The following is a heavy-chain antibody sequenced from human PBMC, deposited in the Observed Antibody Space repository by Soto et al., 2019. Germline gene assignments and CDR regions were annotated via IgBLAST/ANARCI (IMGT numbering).Heavy chain of an antibody. CDR3: AREPYLPKARNDF. V-gene: IGHV4-39*07. CDR2: IYYSGST. J-gene: IGHJ4*02. Sequence: PSETLSLTFTVSGGSISSSSYYWGWIRRPPGKGLEWIGSIYYSGSTYYNPSLKSRLIISIEKSKNQFSLRLTSVTAADSAVYSCAREPYLPKARNDFWGQGTLVTVSS. CDR1: GGSISSSSYY.